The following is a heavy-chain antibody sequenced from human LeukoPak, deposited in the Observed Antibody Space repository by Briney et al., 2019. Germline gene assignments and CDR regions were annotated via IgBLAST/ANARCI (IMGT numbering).Heavy chain of an antibody. CDR3: AGKVAGRIDY. CDR1: GYTFTSYY. CDR2: INPSGGST. J-gene: IGHJ4*02. V-gene: IGHV1-46*01. Sequence: ASVTVSCTASGYTFTSYYMHWVRQAPGQGLEWMGIINPSGGSTSYAQKFQGRVTMTRDTSTSTVYMELSSLRSEDTAVYYCAGKVAGRIDYWGQGTLVTVSS. D-gene: IGHD6-19*01.